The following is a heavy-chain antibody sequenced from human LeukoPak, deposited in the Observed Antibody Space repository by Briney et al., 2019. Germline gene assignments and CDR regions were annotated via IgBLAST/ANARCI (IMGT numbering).Heavy chain of an antibody. CDR3: AKSEQSMGYDFWSGKPGYYFDF. V-gene: IGHV3-23*01. CDR1: GFTFSSYA. J-gene: IGHJ4*02. CDR2: ISGSGGST. D-gene: IGHD3-3*01. Sequence: GGSLRLSCAASGFTFSSYALSWVRRAPGKGLEWVSGISGSGGSTYYADSVKGRFTISRDNSRNTLYLQMSSLRAEDTAVYYCAKSEQSMGYDFWSGKPGYYFDFWGQGTLVTVSS.